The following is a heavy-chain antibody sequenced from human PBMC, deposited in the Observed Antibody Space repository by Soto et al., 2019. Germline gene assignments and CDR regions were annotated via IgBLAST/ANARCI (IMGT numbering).Heavy chain of an antibody. CDR2: IDPSDSYT. J-gene: IGHJ4*02. Sequence: PGESLKISCQGSGYTFTGHWISWVRQMPGKGLEWMGRIDPSDSYTDYSPTVQGHVTMSADKSINTAYLQWSSLQASDTAVYDCTRHTGYDSSLDFWGQGTLVTFSS. V-gene: IGHV5-10-1*01. CDR1: GYTFTGHW. D-gene: IGHD5-12*01. CDR3: TRHTGYDSSLDF.